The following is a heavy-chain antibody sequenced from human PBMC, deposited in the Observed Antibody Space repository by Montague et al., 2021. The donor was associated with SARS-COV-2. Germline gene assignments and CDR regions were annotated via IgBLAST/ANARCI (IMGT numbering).Heavy chain of an antibody. CDR2: IYVSGNS. D-gene: IGHD2-2*01. J-gene: IGHJ3*02. Sequence: SETLSLTCTVSGGSISSSRYYCAWIRQPPGKGLEWIGSIYVSGNSYYNPSLKNRASISLDTSKNQYSLKLNSVAAADTAVYYCARRPAYQTGAFDIWGQGTMVTVSS. CDR3: ARRPAYQTGAFDI. CDR1: GGSISSSRYY. V-gene: IGHV4-39*01.